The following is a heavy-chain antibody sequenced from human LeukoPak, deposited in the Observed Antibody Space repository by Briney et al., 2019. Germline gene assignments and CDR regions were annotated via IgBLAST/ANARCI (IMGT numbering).Heavy chain of an antibody. D-gene: IGHD2-8*01. V-gene: IGHV4-39*01. CDR2: IYYSGSP. CDR3: ASFGVLMVYAIPDFHYMDV. J-gene: IGHJ6*03. CDR1: GGSISSSSYY. Sequence: SETLSLTCTVPGGSISSSSYYWGWIRQPPGKGLEWIGRIYYSGSPYYNPSLKSRVTISVDTSKNQFSLKLSSVTAADTAVYYCASFGVLMVYAIPDFHYMDVWGKGTTVTVSS.